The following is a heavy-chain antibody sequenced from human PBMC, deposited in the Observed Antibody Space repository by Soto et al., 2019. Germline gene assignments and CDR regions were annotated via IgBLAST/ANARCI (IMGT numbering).Heavy chain of an antibody. CDR2: VKNNGGAT. J-gene: IGHJ5*02. Sequence: GSLRLSCAASGFIFSHAWFHWVRQPPGKGLELVGRVKNNGGATDYAPSVKGRFIISRDDSKDMVYLQMSSLRTEDTAIYYCAADLGPPYDRNNWLDPWGQGTLVTVSS. V-gene: IGHV3-15*07. CDR1: GFIFSHAW. D-gene: IGHD2-21*01. CDR3: AADLGPPYDRNNWLDP.